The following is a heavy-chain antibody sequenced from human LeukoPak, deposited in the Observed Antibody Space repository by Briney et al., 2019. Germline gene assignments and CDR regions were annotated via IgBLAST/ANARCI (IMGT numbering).Heavy chain of an antibody. CDR3: ARDQSRKWEVLSGWWFAP. D-gene: IGHD6-19*01. V-gene: IGHV1-46*01. CDR1: GYTFGTYW. Sequence: SSVKLSCKAAGYTFGTYWMHWVRQAPGQGLGWMAIINTSGDFTTYAQKFHGRVTLPRDMSTRTVYMELSNLRSEDTAVYYCARDQSRKWEVLSGWWFAPWGQGTLVTVSS. CDR2: INTSGDFT. J-gene: IGHJ5*02.